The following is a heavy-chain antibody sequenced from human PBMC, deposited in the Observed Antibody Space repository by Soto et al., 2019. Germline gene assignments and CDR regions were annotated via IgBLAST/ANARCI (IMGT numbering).Heavy chain of an antibody. Sequence: QVQLQQWGAGLLKPSETLSLTCAVYGGSFSGYYWSWIRQPPGKGLEWIGEINHSGSTNYNPSLKSRVTISVDTSKNPFSLKLSSVTAADTAVYYCARGLVYRLNPRYYYYIDVWGKGTTVTVSS. V-gene: IGHV4-34*01. J-gene: IGHJ6*03. CDR1: GGSFSGYY. CDR3: ARGLVYRLNPRYYYYIDV. D-gene: IGHD1-26*01. CDR2: INHSGST.